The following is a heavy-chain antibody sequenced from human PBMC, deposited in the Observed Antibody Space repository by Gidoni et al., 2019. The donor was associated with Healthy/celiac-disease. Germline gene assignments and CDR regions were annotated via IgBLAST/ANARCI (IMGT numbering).Heavy chain of an antibody. CDR3: ARHYYDSSGSYYYFDY. V-gene: IGHV4-34*01. J-gene: IGHJ4*02. Sequence: QVQLQQWRAGLLKPSETLSLTCAVYGGSFSGYYWSWIRQPPGKGLEWVGEINHSGSTNYNPSLNSRVTISVYTSKNQFSLKLSSVTAADTAVYYCARHYYDSSGSYYYFDYWGQGTLVTVSS. D-gene: IGHD3-22*01. CDR1: GGSFSGYY. CDR2: INHSGST.